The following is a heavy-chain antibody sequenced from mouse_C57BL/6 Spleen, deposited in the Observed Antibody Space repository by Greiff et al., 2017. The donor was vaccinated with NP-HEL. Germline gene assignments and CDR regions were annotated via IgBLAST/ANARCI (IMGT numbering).Heavy chain of an antibody. J-gene: IGHJ2*01. Sequence: QVQLQQPGAELVRPGTSVKLSCKASGYTFTSYWMHWVKQRPGQGLEWIGVIDPSDSYTNYNQKFKGKATLTVDTSSSTAYMQLSSLTSEDSAVYYCARGWTAQADFDYWGQGTTLTVSS. CDR1: GYTFTSYW. V-gene: IGHV1-59*01. D-gene: IGHD3-2*02. CDR2: IDPSDSYT. CDR3: ARGWTAQADFDY.